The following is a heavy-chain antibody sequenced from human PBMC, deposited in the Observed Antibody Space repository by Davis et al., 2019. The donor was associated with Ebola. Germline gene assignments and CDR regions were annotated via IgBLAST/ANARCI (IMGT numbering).Heavy chain of an antibody. CDR3: AKNNWNDFIMVDY. J-gene: IGHJ4*02. CDR2: IYSGGST. Sequence: PGGSLRLSCAASGFIVSSNYMSWVRQAPGKGLEWVSVIYSGGSTYYADSVKGRFTISRDNSKNTLYLQMNSLRAEDTAVYYCAKNNWNDFIMVDYWGQGTLVTVSS. V-gene: IGHV3-53*01. CDR1: GFIVSSNY. D-gene: IGHD1-1*01.